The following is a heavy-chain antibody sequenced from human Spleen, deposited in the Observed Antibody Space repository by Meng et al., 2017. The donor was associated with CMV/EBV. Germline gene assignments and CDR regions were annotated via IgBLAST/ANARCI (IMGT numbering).Heavy chain of an antibody. D-gene: IGHD7-27*01. V-gene: IGHV3-30-3*01. CDR2: ISYDGSNK. CDR3: ARNWGPYYYSYYGMDV. Sequence: GESLKISCAASGFTFSSYAMHWVRQAPGKGLEWVAVISYDGSNKYYADSVKGRFTISRDNSKNTLYLQMNSLRAEDTAVYYCARNWGPYYYSYYGMDVWGQGTTVTVSS. CDR1: GFTFSSYA. J-gene: IGHJ6*02.